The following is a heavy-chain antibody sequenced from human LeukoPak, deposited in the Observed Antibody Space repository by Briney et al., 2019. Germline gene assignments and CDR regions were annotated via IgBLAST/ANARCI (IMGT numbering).Heavy chain of an antibody. CDR1: GYTFTGYY. Sequence: ASVKVSCKASGYTFTGYYMHWVRQAPGQGLEWMGWINPNSGGTNYAQKFQGRVTMTRDTSISTAYMELSRLRSGDTAVYYCARGWAEFYYGSGSFLDYWGQGTLVTVSS. D-gene: IGHD3-10*01. CDR3: ARGWAEFYYGSGSFLDY. J-gene: IGHJ4*02. V-gene: IGHV1-2*02. CDR2: INPNSGGT.